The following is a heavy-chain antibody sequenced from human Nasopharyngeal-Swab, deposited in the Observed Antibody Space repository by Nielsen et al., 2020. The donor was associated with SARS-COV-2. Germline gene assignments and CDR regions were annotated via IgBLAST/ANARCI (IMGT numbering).Heavy chain of an antibody. CDR1: GFTFSSYA. Sequence: GGFLRLSCAASGFTFSSYAMTWVRQAPGKGLEWVAAINDGGYASFYANSVRGRFTISRDNSKNTVYLQMNFLRADDTAIYHCANGGYSYGYAVYWGQGTLVTVSS. J-gene: IGHJ4*02. CDR2: INDGGYAS. V-gene: IGHV3-23*01. CDR3: ANGGYSYGYAVY. D-gene: IGHD5-18*01.